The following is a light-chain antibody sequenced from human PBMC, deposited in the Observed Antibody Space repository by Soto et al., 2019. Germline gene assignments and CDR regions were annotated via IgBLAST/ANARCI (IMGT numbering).Light chain of an antibody. CDR3: QQLSRYPLP. CDR1: QALSNY. Sequence: DIQLTQSPSVLSASVGDTVTITCRASQALSNYLAWYQQKPGKAPDLLIYSASTLQSGVPSRFSGSVSETEFSLTIRALQPEDFATYYCQQLSRYPLPFGGGTKVDIK. J-gene: IGKJ4*01. V-gene: IGKV1-9*01. CDR2: SAS.